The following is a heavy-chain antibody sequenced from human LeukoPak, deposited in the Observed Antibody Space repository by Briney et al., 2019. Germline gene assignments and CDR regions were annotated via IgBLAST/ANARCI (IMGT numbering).Heavy chain of an antibody. J-gene: IGHJ5*02. V-gene: IGHV3-33*06. D-gene: IGHD6-13*01. Sequence: PGGSLRLSCAASGFTFSSYGMHWARQAPGKGLEWVAVIWYDGSNKYYADSVKGRFIISRDNSKNTLYLQMNSLRAEDTAVYYCAKNAAAGTFGFDPWGQGTLVTVSS. CDR3: AKNAAAGTFGFDP. CDR1: GFTFSSYG. CDR2: IWYDGSNK.